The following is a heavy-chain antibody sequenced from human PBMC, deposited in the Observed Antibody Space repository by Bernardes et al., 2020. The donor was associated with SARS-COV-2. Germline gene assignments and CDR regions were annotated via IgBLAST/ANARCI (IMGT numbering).Heavy chain of an antibody. CDR1: GGSISSYY. V-gene: IGHV4-59*01. CDR3: ASSRVLGYDFWSGYPYYFDY. D-gene: IGHD3-3*01. CDR2: IYYSGST. J-gene: IGHJ4*02. Sequence: SVTLSLTCTVSGGSISSYYWSWIRQPPGKGLEWIGYIYYSGSTNYNPSLKSRVTISVDTSKNQFSLKLSSVTAADTAVYYCASSRVLGYDFWSGYPYYFDYWGQGTLVTVSS.